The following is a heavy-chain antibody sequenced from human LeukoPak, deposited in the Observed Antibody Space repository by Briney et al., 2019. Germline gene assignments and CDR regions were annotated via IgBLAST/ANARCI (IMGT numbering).Heavy chain of an antibody. CDR2: ISSSSSTI. V-gene: IGHV3-48*01. CDR1: GFTFSSYS. CDR3: ARAYYDFWSGYSYYFDY. D-gene: IGHD3-3*01. Sequence: GGSLRLSCAASGFTFSSYSMNWVRQAPGKGLEWVSYISSSSSTIYYADSVKGRFTISRDNAKNSLYLQTSSLRAEDTAVYYCARAYYDFWSGYSYYFDYWGQGTLVTVSS. J-gene: IGHJ4*02.